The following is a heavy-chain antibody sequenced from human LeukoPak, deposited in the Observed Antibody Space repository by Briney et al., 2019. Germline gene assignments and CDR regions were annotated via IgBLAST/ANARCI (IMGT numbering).Heavy chain of an antibody. V-gene: IGHV3-23*01. CDR3: AKDRRIAVPGTHYYYYGIHV. Sequence: TGGSLRLSCAASGLTFSNHAMTWVRQAPGKGLEWVSTISGLGDETYYVDSVKGRFTISRDNSMNTLYLQMNSLRGEDTAFYYCAKDRRIAVPGTHYYYYGIHVWGQGTTVTVSS. J-gene: IGHJ6*02. CDR2: ISGLGDET. CDR1: GLTFSNHA. D-gene: IGHD6-19*01.